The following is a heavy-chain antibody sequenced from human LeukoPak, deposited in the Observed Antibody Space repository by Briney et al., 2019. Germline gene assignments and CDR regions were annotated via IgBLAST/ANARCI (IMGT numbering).Heavy chain of an antibody. D-gene: IGHD3-3*01. Sequence: ASVKVSCKASGYTFTSYYMHWVRQAPGQGLEWMGIINPSGGSTSYAQKFQGRVTMTRDTSTSTVYMELSSLRSEDTAVYYCARDWSGQRYYYYYYGMDVWGQGTTVTVSS. CDR3: ARDWSGQRYYYYYYGMDV. CDR2: INPSGGST. J-gene: IGHJ6*02. CDR1: GYTFTSYY. V-gene: IGHV1-46*01.